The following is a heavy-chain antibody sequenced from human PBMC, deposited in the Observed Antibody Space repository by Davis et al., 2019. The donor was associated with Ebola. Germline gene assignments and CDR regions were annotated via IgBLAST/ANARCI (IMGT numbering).Heavy chain of an antibody. V-gene: IGHV3-53*01. D-gene: IGHD5-18*01. CDR1: GFTVSSNY. CDR2: IYSGGST. Sequence: PGGSLRLSCAASGFTVSSNYMSWVRQAPGKGLEWVSVIYSGGSTYYADSVKGRFTISRDNSKNTLYLQMNSLRAEDTAVYYCARVVGAMVTFFDYWGQGTLVTVSS. J-gene: IGHJ4*02. CDR3: ARVVGAMVTFFDY.